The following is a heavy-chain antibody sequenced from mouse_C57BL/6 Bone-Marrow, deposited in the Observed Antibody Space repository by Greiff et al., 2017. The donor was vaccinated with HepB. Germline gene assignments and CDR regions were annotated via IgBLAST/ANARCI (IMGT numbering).Heavy chain of an antibody. V-gene: IGHV1-53*01. J-gene: IGHJ4*01. CDR2: INPSNGGT. CDR3: ARSDRGWLHAMDY. Sequence: QVQLQQSGTELVKPGASVKLSCKASGYTFTSYWMHWVKQRPGQGLEWIGNINPSNGGTNYNEKFKRKATLTVDKSSSTAYMQLSSLTSEDSAVYYCARSDRGWLHAMDYWGQGTSVTVSS. CDR1: GYTFTSYW. D-gene: IGHD2-3*01.